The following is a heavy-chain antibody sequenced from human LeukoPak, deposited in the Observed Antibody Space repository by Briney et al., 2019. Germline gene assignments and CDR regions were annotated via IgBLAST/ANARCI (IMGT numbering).Heavy chain of an antibody. V-gene: IGHV5-51*01. J-gene: IGHJ4*02. Sequence: GASLKISCKGSGYRFTSYWIGWVRQMPGKGLEWMGIIYPGDSDTRYSPSFQGQVIISAEKSISTAYLQWSSLKASDTALYYCASRKKGMATAGFDYWGQGTLVTVSS. D-gene: IGHD5-24*01. CDR2: IYPGDSDT. CDR1: GYRFTSYW. CDR3: ASRKKGMATAGFDY.